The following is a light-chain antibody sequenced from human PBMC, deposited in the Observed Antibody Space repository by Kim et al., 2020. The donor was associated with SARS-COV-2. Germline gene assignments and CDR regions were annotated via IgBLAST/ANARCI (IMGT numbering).Light chain of an antibody. CDR1: QCISSY. Sequence: EIVLTQSPATLSLSPGERATLSCRASQCISSYLAWYQQKPGQAPRLLIYDASNRATGIPARFSGSGSGTDFTLTISSLEPEDFAVYYCQQRTSWPTVTFGGGTKLEI. J-gene: IGKJ4*01. CDR3: QQRTSWPTVT. V-gene: IGKV3-11*01. CDR2: DAS.